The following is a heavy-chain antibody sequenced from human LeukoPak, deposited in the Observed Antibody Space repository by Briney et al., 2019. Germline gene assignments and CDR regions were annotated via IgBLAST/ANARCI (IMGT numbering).Heavy chain of an antibody. D-gene: IGHD3-22*01. V-gene: IGHV4-34*01. CDR2: INHSGST. CDR3: ARGYYDSSEYYFDY. Sequence: PSETLSLTCAVYGGSFSGYYWSWIRQPPGKGLEWIGGINHSGSTNYNPSLKSRVTISVDTSKNQFSLKLSSVTAADTAVYYCARGYYDSSEYYFDYWGQGTLVTVSS. CDR1: GGSFSGYY. J-gene: IGHJ4*02.